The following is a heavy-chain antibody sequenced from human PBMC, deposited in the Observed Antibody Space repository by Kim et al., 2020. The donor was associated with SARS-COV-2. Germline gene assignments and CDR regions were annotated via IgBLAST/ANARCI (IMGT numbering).Heavy chain of an antibody. Sequence: SETLSLTCTVSGGSVSSGSYYWSWIRQPPGNGLEWIGYIYYSGSTNYNPSLKSRVTISVDTSKNQFSLKLSSVTAADTAVYYCARDWIVVVPAALPYYYGMDVWGQGTTVTVSS. D-gene: IGHD2-2*01. CDR1: GGSVSSGSYY. CDR3: ARDWIVVVPAALPYYYGMDV. CDR2: IYYSGST. V-gene: IGHV4-61*01. J-gene: IGHJ6*02.